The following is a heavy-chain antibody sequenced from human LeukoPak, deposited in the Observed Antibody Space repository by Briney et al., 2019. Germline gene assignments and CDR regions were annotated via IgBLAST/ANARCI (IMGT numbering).Heavy chain of an antibody. CDR3: ARGTTYYYGSGSYPWFDP. Sequence: ASVKVSCKASGGTFSSYAISWVRQAPGQGLEWMGGIIPIFGTANYAQKFQGRVTITADESTSTAYMELSGLRSEDTAVYYCARGTTYYYGSGSYPWFDPWGQGTLVTVSS. CDR2: IIPIFGTA. CDR1: GGTFSSYA. D-gene: IGHD3-10*01. V-gene: IGHV1-69*01. J-gene: IGHJ5*02.